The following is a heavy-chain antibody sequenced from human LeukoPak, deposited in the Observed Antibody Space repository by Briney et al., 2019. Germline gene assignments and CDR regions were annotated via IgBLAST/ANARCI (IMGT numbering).Heavy chain of an antibody. CDR2: IGGSGSNT. D-gene: IGHD2-15*01. V-gene: IGHV3-11*03. J-gene: IGHJ4*02. Sequence: GGSLRLSCAASGFTFSDFYMSWIRQAPGKGLESVSYIGGSGSNTNYADSVKGRFTISRDNAKNSLYLQMNSLRAEDTAVYYCTRHPAEGDYWGQGTLVTVSS. CDR1: GFTFSDFY. CDR3: TRHPAEGDY.